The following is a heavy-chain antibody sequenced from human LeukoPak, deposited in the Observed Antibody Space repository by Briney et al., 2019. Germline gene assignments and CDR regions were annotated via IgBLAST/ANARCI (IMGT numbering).Heavy chain of an antibody. D-gene: IGHD4-17*01. CDR2: INPNSGGT. J-gene: IGHJ4*02. V-gene: IGHV1-2*02. Sequence: ASVKVSCKASGYSFAGYYMHWVRQAPGQGLEWMGWINPNSGGTNYAQEFQGRVTMTRDTSISTAYMELSRLRSDDTAVYYCARDLHGDYVPDFDYWGQGTLVTVSS. CDR1: GYSFAGYY. CDR3: ARDLHGDYVPDFDY.